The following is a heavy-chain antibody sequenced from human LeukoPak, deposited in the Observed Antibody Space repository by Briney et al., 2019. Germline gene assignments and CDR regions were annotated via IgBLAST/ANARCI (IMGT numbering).Heavy chain of an antibody. CDR3: ARQHDSYYYYYIDV. V-gene: IGHV4-38-2*01. CDR1: GYSISNGYY. Sequence: SETLSLTCAVSGYSISNGYYWGWIRQPPGRGLEWIGSLYHSDSAYYNTSLRRRVSMSVDTSKNQFSLTLSFVTAADTAVYYCARQHDSYYYYYIDVWGSGTTVTVSS. CDR2: LYHSDSA. J-gene: IGHJ6*03.